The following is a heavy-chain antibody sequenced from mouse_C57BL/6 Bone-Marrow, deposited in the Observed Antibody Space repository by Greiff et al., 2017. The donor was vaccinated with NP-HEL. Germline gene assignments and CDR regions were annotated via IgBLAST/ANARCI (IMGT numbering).Heavy chain of an antibody. CDR1: GYTFTSYT. CDR3: ARRDGYLDY. CDR2: INPSSGYT. J-gene: IGHJ2*01. Sequence: LVESGAELARPGASVKMSCKASGYTFTSYTMHWVKQRPGQGLEWIGYINPSSGYTKYNQKFKDKATLTADKSSSTAYMQLSSLTSEDSAVYYCARRDGYLDYWGQGTTLTVSS. V-gene: IGHV1-4*01. D-gene: IGHD2-3*01.